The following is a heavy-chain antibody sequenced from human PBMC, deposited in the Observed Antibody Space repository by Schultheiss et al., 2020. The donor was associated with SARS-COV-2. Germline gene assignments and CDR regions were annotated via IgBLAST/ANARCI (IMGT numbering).Heavy chain of an antibody. CDR3: ASLYSSSWYGVDY. D-gene: IGHD6-13*01. CDR2: ISGSGGST. Sequence: LSLTCAASGFTFSSYAMSWVRQAPGKGLEWVSAISGSGGSTYYADSVKGRFTISRDNSKNTLYLQMNSLRAEDTAVYYCASLYSSSWYGVDYWGQGTLVTVSS. CDR1: GFTFSSYA. J-gene: IGHJ4*02. V-gene: IGHV3-23*01.